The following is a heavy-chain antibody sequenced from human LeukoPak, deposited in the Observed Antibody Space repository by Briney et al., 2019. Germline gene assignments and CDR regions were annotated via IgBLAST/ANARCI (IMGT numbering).Heavy chain of an antibody. Sequence: SETLSLTCTVSGASLSSSYWNWIRQSPGKGLEWIGRIYSSGSTNYNPSLKSRVTMSVDTSENQFSLNLTSVTAADTAVYYCARAGYSSSSSTLFDPWGQGTLVTVSS. CDR1: GASLSSSY. D-gene: IGHD6-13*01. V-gene: IGHV4-4*07. CDR3: ARAGYSSSSSTLFDP. J-gene: IGHJ5*02. CDR2: IYSSGST.